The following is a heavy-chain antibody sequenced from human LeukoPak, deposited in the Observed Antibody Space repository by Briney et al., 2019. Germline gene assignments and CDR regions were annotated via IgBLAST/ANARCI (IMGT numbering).Heavy chain of an antibody. Sequence: SVKVSCKASGGTFSSYAISWVRQAPGQGLEWMGRIIPILGIANYAQKFQGRVTITADKSTSTAYMELSSLRSEDTAVYYCARAEVRGVFHDYWGQGTLVTVSS. CDR2: IIPILGIA. CDR3: ARAEVRGVFHDY. CDR1: GGTFSSYA. J-gene: IGHJ4*02. D-gene: IGHD3-10*01. V-gene: IGHV1-69*04.